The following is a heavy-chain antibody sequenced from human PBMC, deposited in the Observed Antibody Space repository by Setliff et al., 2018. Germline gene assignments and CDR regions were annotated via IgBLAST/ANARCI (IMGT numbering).Heavy chain of an antibody. CDR3: ARHKSNGSGSYPSLYMDV. CDR1: GGSISSGNYY. CDR2: IYYSGST. D-gene: IGHD3-10*01. V-gene: IGHV4-39*01. J-gene: IGHJ6*03. Sequence: PSETLSLTCRVSGGSISSGNYYWGLIRQPPGKGLEWVATIYYSGSTYSNPSLKSRLIISVDAPDNQFSVKLSSVTAADTAVYYCARHKSNGSGSYPSLYMDVWGKGSMVTVS.